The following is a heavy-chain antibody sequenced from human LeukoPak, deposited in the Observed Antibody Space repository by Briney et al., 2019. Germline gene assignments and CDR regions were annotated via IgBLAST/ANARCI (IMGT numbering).Heavy chain of an antibody. J-gene: IGHJ6*04. D-gene: IGHD4-17*01. CDR1: GGTFSSYA. Sequence: ASVKVSCKASGGTFSSYAISWVRQAPGQGLEWMGGIIPIFGTANYAQKFQGRVTITADKSTSTAYMELSSLRSEDTAVYYCARGNDYGDYVDNYYYYGMDVWGKGTTVTVSP. CDR2: IIPIFGTA. V-gene: IGHV1-69*06. CDR3: ARGNDYGDYVDNYYYYGMDV.